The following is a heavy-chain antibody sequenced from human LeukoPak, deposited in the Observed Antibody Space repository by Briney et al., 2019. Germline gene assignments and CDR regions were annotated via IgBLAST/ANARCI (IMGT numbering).Heavy chain of an antibody. J-gene: IGHJ6*02. V-gene: IGHV4-59*12. Sequence: SETLSLTCTISGGSINNYYWSWIRQPPGKGLEWIGYIYYSGSTNYNPSLNSRVNISLDTSKNQFSLRLSSVTAADTAVYYCAREPDYYDSSGYYYYYGMDVWGQGTTVTVSS. CDR1: GGSINNYY. CDR2: IYYSGST. CDR3: AREPDYYDSSGYYYYYGMDV. D-gene: IGHD3-22*01.